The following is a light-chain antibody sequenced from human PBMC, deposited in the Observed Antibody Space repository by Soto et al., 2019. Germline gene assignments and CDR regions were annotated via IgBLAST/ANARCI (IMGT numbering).Light chain of an antibody. CDR1: QTVSSSF. V-gene: IGKV3-20*01. J-gene: IGKJ2*03. CDR2: GSS. CDR3: QQYSSSPYS. Sequence: ENVLTQSPDTLSLSPGDRATLSCRASQTVSSSFLAWYQHKPGQAPRLLIYGSSSRASGIPDRFSGSGSGTDFTLTISRLEPEDFAVYYCQQYSSSPYSFGQGTKLEIK.